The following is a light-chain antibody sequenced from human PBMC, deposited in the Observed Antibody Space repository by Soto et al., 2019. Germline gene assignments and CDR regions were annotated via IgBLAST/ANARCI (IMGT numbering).Light chain of an antibody. CDR3: QQYGSSPSIT. J-gene: IGKJ5*01. Sequence: EIVLTQFPATLSVSPGETATLTCRASQSLSSNLAWYQQRRGQAPRLLIYGASTRATGIPDRFSGSGSGTDFTLTISRLEPEDFAVYYCQQYGSSPSITFGQGTRLEIK. V-gene: IGKV3-20*01. CDR1: QSLSSN. CDR2: GAS.